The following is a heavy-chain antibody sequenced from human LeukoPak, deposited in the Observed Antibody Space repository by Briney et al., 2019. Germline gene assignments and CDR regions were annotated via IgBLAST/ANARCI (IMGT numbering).Heavy chain of an antibody. CDR1: DGSMSPYY. Sequence: PSETLSLTCTVSDGSMSPYYWSWIRQSPGRGLEWIAYTFYNGNTKYSPSLRSRVTISIDTSRNQFSLNLNSVTAADTAVYYCARGGYYCLDVWGKGTTVTVSS. CDR2: TFYNGNT. V-gene: IGHV4-59*01. J-gene: IGHJ6*03. CDR3: ARGGYYCLDV.